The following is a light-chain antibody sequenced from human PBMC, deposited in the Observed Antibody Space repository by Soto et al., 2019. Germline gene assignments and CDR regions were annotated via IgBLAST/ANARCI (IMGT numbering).Light chain of an antibody. Sequence: EIVLTQSPGTLSLSPGEGGTLSCRASQSISSSYLAWYQQKPGQSPRLLIYAASSRATGIPDRFSGSGSGTDFTLTISRLEPEDFATYYCQHSWTFGQGTKVEIK. CDR2: AAS. J-gene: IGKJ1*01. CDR1: QSISSSY. CDR3: QHSWT. V-gene: IGKV3-20*01.